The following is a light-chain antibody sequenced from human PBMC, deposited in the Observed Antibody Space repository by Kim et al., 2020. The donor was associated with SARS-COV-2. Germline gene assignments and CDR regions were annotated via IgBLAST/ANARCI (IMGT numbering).Light chain of an antibody. CDR3: QQYNSYPLT. CDR2: VSS. Sequence: DIQMTQSPSTLSASVGDRVTISCRASQSISSWLAWYQQKPEKAPNLLIYVSSSLESGVPSRFSGSGSGTEFTLTISSLQPDDFATYYCQQYNSYPLTFGGGTKVDIK. V-gene: IGKV1-5*03. J-gene: IGKJ4*01. CDR1: QSISSW.